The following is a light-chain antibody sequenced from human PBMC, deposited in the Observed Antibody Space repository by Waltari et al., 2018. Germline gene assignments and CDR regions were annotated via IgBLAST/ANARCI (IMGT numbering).Light chain of an antibody. V-gene: IGLV2-14*03. Sequence: QSALTQPASVSGSPGQSITISCTGSSRDIGRYNFVPWYQQPPGKAPKLILYDVFNRPSGVSNRFSGSKSGNTASLTISGLQPEDETDYYCSSHTTSNTLIFGGGTRVTVL. CDR2: DVF. J-gene: IGLJ2*01. CDR3: SSHTTSNTLI. CDR1: SRDIGRYNF.